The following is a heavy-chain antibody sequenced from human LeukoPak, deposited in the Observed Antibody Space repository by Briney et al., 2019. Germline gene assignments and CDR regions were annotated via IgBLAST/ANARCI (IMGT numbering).Heavy chain of an antibody. J-gene: IGHJ4*02. CDR2: ISAYNGNT. CDR3: ARADYGDYGFDY. D-gene: IGHD4-17*01. V-gene: IGHV1-18*04. Sequence: ASVKVSCKASGYTFISYGISWVRQAPGQGLEWMGWISAYNGNTNYAQKLQGRVTMTTDTSTSTAYMELRSLRSDGTAVYYCARADYGDYGFDYWGQGTLVTVSS. CDR1: GYTFISYG.